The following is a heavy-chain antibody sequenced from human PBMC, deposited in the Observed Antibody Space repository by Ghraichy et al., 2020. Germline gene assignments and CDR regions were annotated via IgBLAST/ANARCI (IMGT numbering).Heavy chain of an antibody. Sequence: EVIHRKNKNYNPSLKSRVTISVDTSKNQFSLKLSSVTAADTAVYYCARGYDTPLYGMDVWGQGTT. V-gene: IGHV4-34*01. CDR2: VIHRKNK. CDR3: ARGYDTPLYGMDV. J-gene: IGHJ6*02. D-gene: IGHD3-22*01.